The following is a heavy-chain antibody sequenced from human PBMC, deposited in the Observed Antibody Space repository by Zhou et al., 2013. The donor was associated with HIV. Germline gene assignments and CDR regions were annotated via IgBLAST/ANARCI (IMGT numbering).Heavy chain of an antibody. CDR1: GYTFTSYG. Sequence: QVQLVQSEAEVKKPGASVKVSCKASGYTFTSYGITWVRQAPGQGLEWMGWISTYNGNTNYAQNLQGRVTMTTDTLATTAYMELRSLRSDDTAVYYCARHRRYGDNSYAFDIWGQGTMV. V-gene: IGHV1-18*01. J-gene: IGHJ3*02. CDR3: ARHRRYGDNSYAFDI. D-gene: IGHD2-21*01. CDR2: ISTYNGNT.